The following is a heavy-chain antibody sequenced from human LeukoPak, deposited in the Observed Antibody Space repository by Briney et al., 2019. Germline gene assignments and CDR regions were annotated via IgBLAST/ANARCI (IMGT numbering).Heavy chain of an antibody. Sequence: PSQTLSLTCTVSGGSISSGGYYWSWIRQPAGKGLEWIGRIYTSGSTNYNPSLKSRVTMSVDTSKNQFSLKLSSVTAADTAVYYCARDRDYDAFDIWGQGTMVTVSS. CDR1: GGSISSGGYY. CDR3: ARDRDYDAFDI. CDR2: IYTSGST. J-gene: IGHJ3*02. D-gene: IGHD3-10*01. V-gene: IGHV4-61*02.